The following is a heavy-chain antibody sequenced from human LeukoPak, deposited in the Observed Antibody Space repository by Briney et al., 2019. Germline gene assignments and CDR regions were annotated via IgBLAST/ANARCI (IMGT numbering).Heavy chain of an antibody. CDR2: IYAGDSDT. Sequence: GESLKISCKGTGYSFTSYWIGWVRQMPGKGLEWMGIIYAGDSDTRYSPSFQGQVTFSADKSISTAYLQWSSLKASDTAMYYCARFTVAGTRYFDYWGQGTLVIVSS. CDR1: GYSFTSYW. V-gene: IGHV5-51*01. J-gene: IGHJ4*02. D-gene: IGHD6-19*01. CDR3: ARFTVAGTRYFDY.